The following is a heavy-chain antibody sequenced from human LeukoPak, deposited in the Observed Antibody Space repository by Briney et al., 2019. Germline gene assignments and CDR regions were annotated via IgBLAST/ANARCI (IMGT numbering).Heavy chain of an antibody. D-gene: IGHD3-22*01. CDR1: GYTFTSYD. CDR3: ARSLFTMYYYDSSGLDWYFDL. J-gene: IGHJ2*01. CDR2: MNPNSGNT. Sequence: ASVKVSCKASGYTFTSYDINWVRQATGQGLEWMGWMNPNSGNTGYAQKLQGRVTMTTDTSTSTAYMELRSLRSDDTAVYYCARSLFTMYYYDSSGLDWYFDLWGRGTLVTVSS. V-gene: IGHV1-8*01.